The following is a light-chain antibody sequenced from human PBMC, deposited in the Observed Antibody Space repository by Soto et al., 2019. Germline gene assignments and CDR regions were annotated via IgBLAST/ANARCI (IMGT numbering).Light chain of an antibody. CDR3: QQSYRTPIT. Sequence: MSQSPSPVSASVGDRVAITCLASQSISTYLNWYQQKPGKAPKVLIYAASNLQSGVPPRFSGSGSGTDFTLTISSLQPEDGATYFCQQSYRTPITFGQRTRLE. V-gene: IGKV1-39*01. J-gene: IGKJ5*01. CDR2: AAS. CDR1: QSISTY.